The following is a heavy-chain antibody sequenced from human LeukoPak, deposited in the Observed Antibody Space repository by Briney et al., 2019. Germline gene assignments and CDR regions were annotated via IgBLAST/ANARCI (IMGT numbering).Heavy chain of an antibody. CDR3: ARDLGEGYNRDWFYP. Sequence: SETLSLSCTLSGASINTYYWNWIRQPAGKGLEWIGRIYTSGSTYYDSSLKSRVTISVDKSKNQFSLKLRSVTAADTAVYYCARDLGEGYNRDWFYPWGQGILVTVSS. CDR2: IYTSGST. CDR1: GASINTYY. D-gene: IGHD5-24*01. J-gene: IGHJ5*02. V-gene: IGHV4-4*07.